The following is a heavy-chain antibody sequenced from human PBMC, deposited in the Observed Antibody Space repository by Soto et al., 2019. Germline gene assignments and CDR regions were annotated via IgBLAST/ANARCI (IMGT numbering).Heavy chain of an antibody. D-gene: IGHD1-1*01. Sequence: QVHLVQSGAEVRKPGASVKVSCKGSGYTFTSYGIAWVRQAPGQGLEWMGWISAHNDNPNYAQKGQGRVTVTRDTTTSTAYMELRNLRSDDTAVYYCARGRYGDYWGQGALVTVSS. CDR3: ARGRYGDY. J-gene: IGHJ4*02. CDR1: GYTFTSYG. V-gene: IGHV1-18*01. CDR2: ISAHNDNP.